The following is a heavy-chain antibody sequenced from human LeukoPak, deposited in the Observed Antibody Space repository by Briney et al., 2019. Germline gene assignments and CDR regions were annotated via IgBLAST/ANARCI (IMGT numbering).Heavy chain of an antibody. Sequence: GGSLRLSCAASGFTFSSYGMHWVRQAPGKGLEWVAVIWYDGSNKYYADSVKGRFTISRDNSKNTLYLQMNSLRAEDTAVYYCAREWVVPGSGSYFHYFDYWGQGTLVTVSS. D-gene: IGHD3-10*01. J-gene: IGHJ4*02. CDR2: IWYDGSNK. CDR3: AREWVVPGSGSYFHYFDY. V-gene: IGHV3-33*01. CDR1: GFTFSSYG.